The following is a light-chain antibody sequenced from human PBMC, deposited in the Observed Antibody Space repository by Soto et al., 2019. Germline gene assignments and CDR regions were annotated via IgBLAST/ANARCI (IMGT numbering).Light chain of an antibody. V-gene: IGKV1-9*01. CDR3: QQFSSYPLT. J-gene: IGKJ4*01. CDR1: QGISKY. CDR2: TTS. Sequence: DIQLTQSPSFLSASVGDRVTITCRASQGISKYLAWYQQKPGKAPQLLIYTTSTLHSGVPSRFSGSGSGTEFTLTISSLQPEYFATYYCQQFSSYPLTFGGGTKVEIK.